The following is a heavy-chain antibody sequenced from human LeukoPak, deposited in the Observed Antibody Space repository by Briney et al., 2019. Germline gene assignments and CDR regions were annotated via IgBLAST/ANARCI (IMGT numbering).Heavy chain of an antibody. CDR3: SRYHGSGGYHPFDY. CDR1: GYTFTDYG. V-gene: IGHV1-18*01. J-gene: IGHJ4*02. Sequence: ASVKVSCKASGYTFTDYGIYWVRQAPGEGLELMGWISPHNGRTDYIQNPQGRLTMTTDTSAATAYMELRSMRSDDTAVYYCSRYHGSGGYHPFDYWGQGTLVTVSS. D-gene: IGHD3-10*01. CDR2: ISPHNGRT.